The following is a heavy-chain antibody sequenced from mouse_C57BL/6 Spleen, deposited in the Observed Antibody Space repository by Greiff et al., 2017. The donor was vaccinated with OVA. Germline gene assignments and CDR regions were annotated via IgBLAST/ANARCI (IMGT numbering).Heavy chain of an antibody. CDR3: ARWGGYAMDY. J-gene: IGHJ4*01. CDR1: GYSITRDY. V-gene: IGHV3-8*01. CDR2: ISYSGST. Sequence: EVKLMESGPGLAKPSQTLSLTCSVTGYSITRDYWNWIRTFPGTKLEYMGYISYSGSTYYNPSSKSRIPITRDTSKNQYYLQLNSVTTEDTATYYCARWGGYAMDYWGQGTSGTVSS.